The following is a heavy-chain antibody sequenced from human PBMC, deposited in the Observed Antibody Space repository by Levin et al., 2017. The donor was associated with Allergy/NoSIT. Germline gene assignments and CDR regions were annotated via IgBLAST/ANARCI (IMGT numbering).Heavy chain of an antibody. CDR1: GFTFSSFA. CDR3: ANDSAAVYGDDYFDC. D-gene: IGHD6-25*01. V-gene: IGHV3-23*01. J-gene: IGHJ4*02. Sequence: GGSLRLSCAASGFTFSSFAMSWVRQAPGKGLEWVSAIIGSGGNTRYADSVKGRFTISRDNFKNMLYLQMNSLRAEDTAVYYCANDSAAVYGDDYFDCWGQGTLVTVSS. CDR2: IIGSGGNT.